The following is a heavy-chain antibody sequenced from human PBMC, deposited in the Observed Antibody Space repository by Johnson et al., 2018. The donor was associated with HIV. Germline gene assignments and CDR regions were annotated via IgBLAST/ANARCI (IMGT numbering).Heavy chain of an antibody. CDR2: LSGSGGST. V-gene: IGHV3-23*04. CDR1: GFTFDDYA. CDR3: TAEGAWSPLEWLRIGANAFDI. Sequence: EVQLVESGGGLVQPGRSLRLSCAASGFTFDDYAMSWVRQAPGKGLECVPALSGSGGSTYYADSVKARFTISRVNSKNTLYLQMNSLKTEETAVYYCTAEGAWSPLEWLRIGANAFDIWGQGTMVTVSS. D-gene: IGHD3-3*01. J-gene: IGHJ3*02.